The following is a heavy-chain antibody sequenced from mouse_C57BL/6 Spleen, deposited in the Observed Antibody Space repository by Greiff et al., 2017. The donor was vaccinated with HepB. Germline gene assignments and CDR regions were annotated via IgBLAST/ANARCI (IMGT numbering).Heavy chain of an antibody. D-gene: IGHD2-4*01. Sequence: VQLQQSGPELVKPGASVKLSCKASGYTFTSYDINWVKQRPGQGLEWIGWIYPRDGSTKYNEKFKGKATLTVDTSSSTAYMELHSLTSEDSAVYFCARSFYYDYDGYAMDYWGQGTSVTVSS. CDR3: ARSFYYDYDGYAMDY. CDR1: GYTFTSYD. V-gene: IGHV1-85*01. CDR2: IYPRDGST. J-gene: IGHJ4*01.